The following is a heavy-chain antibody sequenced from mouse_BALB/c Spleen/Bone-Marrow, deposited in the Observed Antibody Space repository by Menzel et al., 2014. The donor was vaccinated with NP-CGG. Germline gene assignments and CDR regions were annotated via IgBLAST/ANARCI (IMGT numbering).Heavy chain of an antibody. J-gene: IGHJ1*01. CDR3: ARGYYGDWYFDV. D-gene: IGHD1-1*01. CDR1: GYSFTGYT. CDR2: INPYNGGT. Sequence: VQLKDSGPELVKPGASMKISCKASGYSFTGYTMNWVKQSHGKNLEWIGLINPYNGGTTYNQKFKGKATLTVDKSSSTAYMELLRLTSEDSAVYYCARGYYGDWYFDVWGAGTTVTVSS. V-gene: IGHV1-18*01.